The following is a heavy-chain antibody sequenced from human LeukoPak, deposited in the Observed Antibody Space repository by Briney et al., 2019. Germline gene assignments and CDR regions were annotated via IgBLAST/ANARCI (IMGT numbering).Heavy chain of an antibody. J-gene: IGHJ4*02. V-gene: IGHV3-9*01. CDR2: ISWNSGSI. Sequence: GGSLRLSCAASGFTFDDYAMHWVRQAPGKGLEWVSGISWNSGSIGYADSVKGRFTISRDNAKNSLYLQMNSLRAEDTALYYCSKDGYWGQGTLVTVSS. CDR3: SKDGY. CDR1: GFTFDDYA.